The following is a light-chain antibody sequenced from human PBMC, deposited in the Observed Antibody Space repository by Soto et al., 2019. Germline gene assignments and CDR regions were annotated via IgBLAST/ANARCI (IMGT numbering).Light chain of an antibody. CDR2: EGS. J-gene: IGLJ1*01. CDR1: SSDVGSYNL. Sequence: QSALPRPASVSGAAGQAITISCTGTSSDVGSYNLVSWYQQHPGKAPKLMIYEGSKRPSGVSNRFSGSKSGNTASLTISGLQAEDEADYYCCSYAGSSTPYVFGTGTKVTVL. CDR3: CSYAGSSTPYV. V-gene: IGLV2-23*01.